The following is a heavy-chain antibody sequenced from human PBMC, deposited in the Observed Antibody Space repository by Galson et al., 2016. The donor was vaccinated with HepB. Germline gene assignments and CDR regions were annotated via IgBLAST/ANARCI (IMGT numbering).Heavy chain of an antibody. CDR1: GYTFSYYD. Sequence: QSGAEVKKAGESLKISCKASGYTFSYYDINWVRQAPGQGLEWMGWMSPRSGKTGYAQKFQGRVTMTRDTSTSTAYMELSSLRSEDTAVFYCARGLTAMGAPDFDYWGQGTLVAVST. V-gene: IGHV1-8*01. CDR3: ARGLTAMGAPDFDY. CDR2: MSPRSGKT. J-gene: IGHJ4*02. D-gene: IGHD5-18*01.